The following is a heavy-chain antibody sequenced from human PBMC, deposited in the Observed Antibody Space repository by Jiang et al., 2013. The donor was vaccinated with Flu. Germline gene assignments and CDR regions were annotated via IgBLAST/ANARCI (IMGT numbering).Heavy chain of an antibody. CDR1: GYTFTSYD. V-gene: IGHV1-2*02. Sequence: QLVESGAEVKKPGASVKVSCKASGYTFTSYDINWVRQAPGQGLEWMGWINPNTGGTNYAQKFQGGVTMTRDTSISTAYMELSRLRSDDTAVYYCARSTYYYDSSGFFDYWGQGTLVTV. D-gene: IGHD3-22*01. CDR2: INPNTGGT. CDR3: ARSTYYYDSSGFFDY. J-gene: IGHJ4*02.